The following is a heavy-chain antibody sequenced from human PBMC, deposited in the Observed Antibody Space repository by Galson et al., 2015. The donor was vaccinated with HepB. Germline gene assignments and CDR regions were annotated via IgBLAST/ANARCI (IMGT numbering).Heavy chain of an antibody. D-gene: IGHD4-23*01. V-gene: IGHV5-51*01. Sequence: SGAEVKKSGESLKISCKGSGYSFTNYWIGWVRQMPGKGLEWMGIIYPDDSDIRYSPSFEGQVTISADKSISTAYLQWSSLKASDTAIYYCAKHNSADHLDYWGQGTLVTVSS. CDR3: AKHNSADHLDY. J-gene: IGHJ4*02. CDR2: IYPDDSDI. CDR1: GYSFTNYW.